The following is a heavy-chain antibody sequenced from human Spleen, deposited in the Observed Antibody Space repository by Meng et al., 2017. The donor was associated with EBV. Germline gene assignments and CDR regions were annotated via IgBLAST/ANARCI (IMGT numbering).Heavy chain of an antibody. CDR2: ISDTGDNK. D-gene: IGHD4-11*01. Sequence: QGQLVESGGGVVQPGRSLRLTCAAAGFDFDPYAVHWVRQALGKGLEWVALISDTGDNKYFADSVRGRFTISRDNSKNMISLQMNSLRPGDTATYYCAIIPYSNAWGQGTLVTVSS. J-gene: IGHJ5*02. V-gene: IGHV3-30-3*01. CDR1: GFDFDPYA. CDR3: AIIPYSNA.